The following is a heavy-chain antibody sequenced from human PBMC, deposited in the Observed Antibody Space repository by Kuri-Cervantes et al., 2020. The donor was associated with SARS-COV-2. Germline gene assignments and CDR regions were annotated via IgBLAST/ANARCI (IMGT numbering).Heavy chain of an antibody. CDR2: INPDGGT. J-gene: IGHJ4*02. CDR3: ARNRRTGGYSFGFDL. D-gene: IGHD5-18*01. CDR1: GYTLTDYY. Sequence: ASLKVSCKASGYTLTDYYMHWVRQAPGQGPEWMGWINPDGGTNSAQKFQGRVTMTRGTSTSTVHMELSRLRFDDTAVFYCARNRRTGGYSFGFDLWGQGTLVTVSS. V-gene: IGHV1-2*02.